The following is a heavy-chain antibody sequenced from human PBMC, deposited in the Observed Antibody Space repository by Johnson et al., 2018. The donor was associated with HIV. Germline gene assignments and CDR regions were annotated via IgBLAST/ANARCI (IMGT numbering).Heavy chain of an antibody. CDR2: IRSKANSYAT. Sequence: VQLVESGGGLVQPGGSLRLSCAASGFTVSSNYMSWVRQAPGKGLEWVGRIRSKANSYATAYAASVKGRFTISRDDSKNTAYLQMNSLKTEDTAVYYCARDRGAGHAFDIWGQGTMVTVSS. D-gene: IGHD3-10*01. CDR3: ARDRGAGHAFDI. CDR1: GFTVSSNY. J-gene: IGHJ3*02. V-gene: IGHV3-73*01.